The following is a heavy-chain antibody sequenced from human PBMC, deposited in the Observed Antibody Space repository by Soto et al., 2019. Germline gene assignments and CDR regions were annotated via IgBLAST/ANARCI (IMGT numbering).Heavy chain of an antibody. Sequence: SETLSLTCTVSGGSISSYYWSWIRQPPGKGLEWIGYIYYSGSTNYNPSLKSRVTISVDTSKNQFSLKLSSVTAADTAVYYCATQTGNFGYWGQGTLVTVSS. CDR3: ATQTGNFGY. CDR2: IYYSGST. CDR1: GGSISSYY. V-gene: IGHV4-59*01. D-gene: IGHD3-10*01. J-gene: IGHJ4*02.